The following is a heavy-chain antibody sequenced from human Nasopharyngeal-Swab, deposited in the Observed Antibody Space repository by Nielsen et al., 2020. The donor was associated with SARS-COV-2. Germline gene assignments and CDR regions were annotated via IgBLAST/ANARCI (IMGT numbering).Heavy chain of an antibody. V-gene: IGHV4-39*01. CDR2: IYYSGST. Sequence: SETLSLTCTVSGGSISSISYYWGWIRQPPGKGLEWIGSIYYSGSTYYNPSLKSRVTISVDTSKNQFSLKLSSVTAADTAVYYCARPKYSGYDDEFGAYFDYWGQGTLVTVSS. CDR1: GGSISSISYY. CDR3: ARPKYSGYDDEFGAYFDY. J-gene: IGHJ4*02. D-gene: IGHD5-12*01.